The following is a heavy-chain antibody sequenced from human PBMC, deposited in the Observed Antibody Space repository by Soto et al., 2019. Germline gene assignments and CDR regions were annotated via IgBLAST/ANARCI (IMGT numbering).Heavy chain of an antibody. D-gene: IGHD3-10*01. J-gene: IGHJ4*02. CDR2: ISSSSSYI. V-gene: IGHV3-21*01. Sequence: GESLKISCAASGFTFSSYSMNWVRQAPGKGLEWVSSISSSSSYIYYADSVKGRFTISRDNAKNSLYLQMNSLRAEDTAVYYCAREYYYGSGSYGYWGQGTLVTVSS. CDR3: AREYYYGSGSYGY. CDR1: GFTFSSYS.